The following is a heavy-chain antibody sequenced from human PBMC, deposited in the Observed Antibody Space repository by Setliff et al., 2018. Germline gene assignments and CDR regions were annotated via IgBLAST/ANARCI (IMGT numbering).Heavy chain of an antibody. CDR3: ARGGTFRYFDF. D-gene: IGHD5-12*01. V-gene: IGHV4-59*01. J-gene: IGHJ4*02. CDR1: GASLSTYY. Sequence: SETLSLTCNVSGASLSTYYWSWIRQPPGKGLEFIGYVYYSGTANYSPSLRSRLTISVDTSKNQFSLKLRSVTAADTAVYYCARGGTFRYFDFWGQGAPVTVSS. CDR2: VYYSGTA.